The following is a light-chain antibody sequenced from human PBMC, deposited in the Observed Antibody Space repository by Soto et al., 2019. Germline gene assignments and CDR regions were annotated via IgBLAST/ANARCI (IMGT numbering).Light chain of an antibody. CDR3: SSYMSSNPLV. CDR2: EVT. Sequence: QSVLTQPASVSGSPGQSITISCTGTSNDVGGYNYVSWYRQHPGKAPKLMIYEVTNRPSGVSNRFSGSKSGNTASLTISGLQAEDEADYYCSSYMSSNPLVFGGGTKLTVL. CDR1: SNDVGGYNY. J-gene: IGLJ2*01. V-gene: IGLV2-14*01.